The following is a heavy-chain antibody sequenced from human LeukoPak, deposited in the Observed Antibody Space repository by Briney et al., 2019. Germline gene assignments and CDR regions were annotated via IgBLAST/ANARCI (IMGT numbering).Heavy chain of an antibody. CDR2: IYYSGST. CDR3: ARVFSVVVVGINWFDP. D-gene: IGHD2-2*01. V-gene: IGHV4-59*11. CDR1: GGSISSQY. J-gene: IGHJ5*02. Sequence: PSETLSLTCTVSGGSISSQYLSWIRQPPGKGLEWIGYIYYSGSTNYNPSLKSRVTISVDTSKNQFSLKLSSVTAADTAVYYCARVFSVVVVGINWFDPWGQGTLVTVSS.